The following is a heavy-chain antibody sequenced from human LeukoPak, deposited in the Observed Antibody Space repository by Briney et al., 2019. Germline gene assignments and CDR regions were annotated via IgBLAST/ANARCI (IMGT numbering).Heavy chain of an antibody. V-gene: IGHV1-69*05. J-gene: IGHJ6*03. CDR3: ARDLREYSSSSSYYYYMDV. Sequence: SSVKVSCKASGGTFSSYAISWVRRAPGQGLEWMGRIIPIFGTANYAQKFQGRVTITTDESTSTAYMELSSLRSEDTAVYYCARDLREYSSSSSYYYYMDVWGKGTTVTVSS. CDR1: GGTFSSYA. CDR2: IIPIFGTA. D-gene: IGHD6-6*01.